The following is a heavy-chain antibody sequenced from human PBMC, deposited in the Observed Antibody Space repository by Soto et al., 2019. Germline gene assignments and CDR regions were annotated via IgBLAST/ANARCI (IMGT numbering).Heavy chain of an antibody. CDR2: IIPIFGTA. CDR1: GGTFSSYA. V-gene: IGHV1-69*12. J-gene: IGHJ5*02. Sequence: QVQLVQSGAEVKKPGSSVKVSCKASGGTFSSYAISWVRQAPGQGLEWMGGIIPIFGTANYAQKFQGRVTITANESTSPAYMELSSLRSEDTAVYYCARDAIPYSSSSGRWFDPWGQGTLVTVSS. D-gene: IGHD6-6*01. CDR3: ARDAIPYSSSSGRWFDP.